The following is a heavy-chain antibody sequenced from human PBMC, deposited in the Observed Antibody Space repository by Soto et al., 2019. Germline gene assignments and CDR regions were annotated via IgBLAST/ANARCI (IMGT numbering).Heavy chain of an antibody. V-gene: IGHV4-31*03. CDR2: ISYGGST. D-gene: IGHD3-16*02. CDR3: ARIPTFGEVVDAFDI. CDR1: GGSITSGGYS. Sequence: SETLSLTCPLSGGSITSGGYSWSWIRQYPGKGLDWIGYISYGGSTYYNPSLKSRLTISVDTSKSQFSLKLTSVTAADTAVYYCARIPTFGEVVDAFDIWVQGTMVT. J-gene: IGHJ3*02.